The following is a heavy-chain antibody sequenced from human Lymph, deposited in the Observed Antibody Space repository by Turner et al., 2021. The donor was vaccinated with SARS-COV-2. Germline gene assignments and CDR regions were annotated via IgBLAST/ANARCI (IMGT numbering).Heavy chain of an antibody. CDR1: GFTFDDYA. J-gene: IGHJ4*02. CDR3: AKDLAGTYYASFDY. CDR2: INWSGGSI. Sequence: EVQLVESGGGFVQPGRSLRLSCAASGFTFDDYAMHWVRQAPGKGLEWVSGINWSGGSIAYADSVKGRFTISRDNPKNSLYLQMNSLRAEDTAFYYCAKDLAGTYYASFDYWGQGTLVTVSS. V-gene: IGHV3-9*01. D-gene: IGHD1-26*01.